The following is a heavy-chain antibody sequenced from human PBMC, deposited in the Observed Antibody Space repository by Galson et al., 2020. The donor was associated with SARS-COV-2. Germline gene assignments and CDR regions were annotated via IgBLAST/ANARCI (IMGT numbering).Heavy chain of an antibody. CDR2: IRTSSTTI. CDR3: ARDGGTRGEMDG. CDR1: EFTFSSYN. V-gene: IGHV3-48*01. Sequence: GGSLRLSCAASEFTFSSYNMDWVRQAPGKGLEWVSYIRTSSTTIYYADSVKGRFTISRDNAKNSLYLQMNSLRAEDTAVYYCARDGGTRGEMDGWGQGTLVTVSS. J-gene: IGHJ4*02.